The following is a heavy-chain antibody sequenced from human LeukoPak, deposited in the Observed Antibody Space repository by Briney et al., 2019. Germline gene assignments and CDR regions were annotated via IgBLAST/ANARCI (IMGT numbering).Heavy chain of an antibody. CDR3: ARECLISSSSDY. CDR2: INPNSGGT. J-gene: IGHJ4*02. CDR1: GYTFTDYY. V-gene: IGHV1-2*02. D-gene: IGHD6-6*01. Sequence: GASVKVSCKTSGYTFTDYYMHWVRQAPGQGLEWMGWINPNSGGTNYAQKFQGRVTMTRDTSISTAYMELSSLRSDDTAVYYCARECLISSSSDYWGQGTLVTVSS.